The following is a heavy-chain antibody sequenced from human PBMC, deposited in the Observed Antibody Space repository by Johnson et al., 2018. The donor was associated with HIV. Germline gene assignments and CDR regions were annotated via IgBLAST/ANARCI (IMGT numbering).Heavy chain of an antibody. Sequence: QVQLVESGGGVVQPGRSLRLSCVASGFTFNKYGMHWVRQTPGKGLEWVAVIWYDGSNKYYADSVKGRFTISRDNSKNTLYLQMNSLRAEDTAVYYCAKGLKLGSGDDAFDIWGQGTMVTVSS. V-gene: IGHV3-33*06. CDR1: GFTFNKYG. D-gene: IGHD7-27*01. CDR2: IWYDGSNK. CDR3: AKGLKLGSGDDAFDI. J-gene: IGHJ3*02.